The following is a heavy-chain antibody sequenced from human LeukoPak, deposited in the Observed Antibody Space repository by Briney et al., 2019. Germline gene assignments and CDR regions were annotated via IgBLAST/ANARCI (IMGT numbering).Heavy chain of an antibody. V-gene: IGHV3-30-3*01. D-gene: IGHD2-2*03. CDR3: ARDGYCSSTTCPGWFDP. J-gene: IGHJ5*02. CDR1: GFTFSSYA. CDR2: ISYDGSNK. Sequence: GRSLRLSCAASGFTFSSYAMHWVRQAPGKGLEWVAVISYDGSNKYYADSVKGRFTISRDNSKNTLYLQMNSLRAGDTAVYYCARDGYCSSTTCPGWFDPWGQGTLVTVSS.